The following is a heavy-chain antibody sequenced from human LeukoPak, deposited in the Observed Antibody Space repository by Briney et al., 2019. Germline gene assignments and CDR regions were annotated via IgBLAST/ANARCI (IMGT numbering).Heavy chain of an antibody. D-gene: IGHD3-22*01. CDR2: IYPGDSDT. CDR1: GYSFSKYW. Sequence: GESLKTSCKGSGYSFSKYWITWVRQTPGKGLEWMGIIYPGDSDTRYSPSFQGQVTISVDKSISTAYLQWSSLKASDTAMYYCARHPPSYFDSSGFLFDYWGQGTLVTVSS. J-gene: IGHJ4*02. V-gene: IGHV5-51*01. CDR3: ARHPPSYFDSSGFLFDY.